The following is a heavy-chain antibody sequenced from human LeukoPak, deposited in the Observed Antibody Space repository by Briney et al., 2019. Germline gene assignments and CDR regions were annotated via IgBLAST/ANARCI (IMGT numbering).Heavy chain of an antibody. CDR3: ATAYQITFGGVTLPDY. V-gene: IGHV3-7*03. CDR2: IKTDGSET. D-gene: IGHD3-16*01. J-gene: IGHJ4*02. CDR1: GFTFSNSW. Sequence: GGSLRLSCAASGFTFSNSWMTWVRQTPGKGLERVANIKTDGSETYYVGSVRGRFSISRDNAKNLMYLEMNSLRAEDTALYYCATAYQITFGGVTLPDYWGQGTLVTVSS.